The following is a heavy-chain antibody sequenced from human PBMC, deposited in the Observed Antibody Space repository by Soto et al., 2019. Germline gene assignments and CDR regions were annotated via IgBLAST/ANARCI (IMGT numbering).Heavy chain of an antibody. CDR1: GITVSSNY. CDR3: ARDPSRLEKFYWYFDL. D-gene: IGHD1-1*01. Sequence: GGSLRLSCAASGITVSSNYMSWVRQAPGKGLEWVSVIYSGGSTYYADSVKGRFTISRDNSKNTLYLQMNSLRAEDTAVYYCARDPSRLEKFYWYFDLWGRGTLVTVSS. J-gene: IGHJ2*01. V-gene: IGHV3-53*01. CDR2: IYSGGST.